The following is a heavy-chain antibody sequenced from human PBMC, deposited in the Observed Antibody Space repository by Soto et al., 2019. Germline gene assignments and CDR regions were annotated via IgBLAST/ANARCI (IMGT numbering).Heavy chain of an antibody. D-gene: IGHD2-15*01. CDR3: AREVVVVAANVIFWFVP. J-gene: IGHJ5*02. CDR2: IYYSGST. CDR1: GGSISRGDYY. Sequence: SETLSLTCTVSGGSISRGDYYWSWIRQPPGKGLEWIGYIYYSGSTYYNPSLKSRVTISVDTSKNQFSLKLGSVTAADTAVYYCAREVVVVAANVIFWFVPWGQGTLVTVSS. V-gene: IGHV4-30-4*01.